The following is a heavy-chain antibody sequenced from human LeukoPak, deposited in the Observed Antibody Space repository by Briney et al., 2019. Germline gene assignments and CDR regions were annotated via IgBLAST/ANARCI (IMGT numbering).Heavy chain of an antibody. CDR2: IYHSGST. V-gene: IGHV4-30-2*01. J-gene: IGHJ5*02. Sequence: SEALSLTCTVSGGSISRGGYYWRWPRQPPGGGREWLGYIYHSGSTYYNPSLKSRVTISVDRSKTQFSLKLGSVSAADTAVYYCARGGQLRWFDPWGQGTLVTVSS. CDR3: ARGGQLRWFDP. CDR1: GGSISRGGYY. D-gene: IGHD5-18*01.